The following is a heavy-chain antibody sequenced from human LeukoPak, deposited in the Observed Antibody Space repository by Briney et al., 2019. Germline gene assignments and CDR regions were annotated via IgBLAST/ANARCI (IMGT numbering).Heavy chain of an antibody. J-gene: IGHJ3*02. D-gene: IGHD3-3*01. CDR1: GYTLTQLS. V-gene: IGHV1-24*01. CDR2: FDVEDGEI. Sequence: GSSVNVSFKVSGYTLTQLSVHWVRQAPGTGHEWMGGFDVEDGEIIYAQKFQGRVTMTEDTSTDTAYMELSSLRSEDTAVYYCATNRQIMILGVVIMPAFDIWGQGTMVTVSS. CDR3: ATNRQIMILGVVIMPAFDI.